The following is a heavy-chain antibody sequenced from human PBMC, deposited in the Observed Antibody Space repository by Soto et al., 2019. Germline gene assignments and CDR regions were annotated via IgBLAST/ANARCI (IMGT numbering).Heavy chain of an antibody. D-gene: IGHD3-3*01. J-gene: IGHJ5*02. V-gene: IGHV4-30-4*01. Sequence: PSETLSLTCTVSGGSISSGDYYWSWIRQPPGKGLEWIGYIYYSGSTYYNPSLMSRVTISVDTSKNQFSLKLSSVTAADTAVYYCARARTGITIFEGANWFDPWGQGTLVTVSS. CDR3: ARARTGITIFEGANWFDP. CDR1: GGSISSGDYY. CDR2: IYYSGST.